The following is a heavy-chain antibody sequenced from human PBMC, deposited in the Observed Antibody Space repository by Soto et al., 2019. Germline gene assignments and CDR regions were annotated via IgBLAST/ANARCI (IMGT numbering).Heavy chain of an antibody. V-gene: IGHV4-4*02. J-gene: IGHJ3*02. CDR1: SGSISSSNW. CDR2: IYHSGST. CDR3: ARGQNVLLWFGELIWDLSKLDAFDI. D-gene: IGHD3-10*01. Sequence: PSETLSLTCAVSSGSISSSNWWSWVRQPPGKGLEWIGEIYHSGSTNYNPSLKSRVTISVDKSKNQFSLKLSSVTAADTAVYYCARGQNVLLWFGELIWDLSKLDAFDIWGQGTMVTVSS.